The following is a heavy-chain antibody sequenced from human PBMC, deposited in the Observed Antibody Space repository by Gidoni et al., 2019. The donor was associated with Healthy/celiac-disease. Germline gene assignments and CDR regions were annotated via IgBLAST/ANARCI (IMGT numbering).Heavy chain of an antibody. Sequence: QVQLVESGGGVVQPGRSLRLSCAASGFTFSSYGMHWVRQAPGKGLEWVAVISYDGSNKYYADSVKGRFTISRDNSKNTLYLQMNSLRAEDTAVYYCAKDGSSGYYHDYWGQGTLVTVSS. CDR2: ISYDGSNK. V-gene: IGHV3-30*18. CDR3: AKDGSSGYYHDY. CDR1: GFTFSSYG. D-gene: IGHD3-22*01. J-gene: IGHJ4*02.